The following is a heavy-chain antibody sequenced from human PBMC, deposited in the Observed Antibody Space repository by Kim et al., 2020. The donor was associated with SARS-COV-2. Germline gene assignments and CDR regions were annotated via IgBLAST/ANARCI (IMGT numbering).Heavy chain of an antibody. CDR3: ARVVPNDATMIVVVNAFDI. D-gene: IGHD3-22*01. CDR2: INHSGST. V-gene: IGHV4-34*01. J-gene: IGHJ3*02. CDR1: GGSFSGYY. Sequence: SETLSLTCAVYGGSFSGYYWSWIRQPPGKGLEWIGEINHSGSTNYNPSLKSRVTISVDTSKNQFSLKLSSVTAADTAVYYCARVVPNDATMIVVVNAFDIWGQGTMVTVSS.